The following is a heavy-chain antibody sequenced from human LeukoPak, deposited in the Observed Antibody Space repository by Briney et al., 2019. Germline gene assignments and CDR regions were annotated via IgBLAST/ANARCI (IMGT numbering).Heavy chain of an antibody. CDR2: ISQGI. J-gene: IGHJ4*02. CDR3: AKSWTIVAAGRKYYFDY. D-gene: IGHD6-13*01. CDR1: AFTFSNNA. Sequence: GGSLRPSWPASAFTFSNNAMNWDSPVPGKGLGWDSTISQGINYADAVRGQFTITRDNSKNTLYLQMNSLRAEDTAVYYCAKSWTIVAAGRKYYFDYWGQGTLVTVSS. V-gene: IGHV3-23*01.